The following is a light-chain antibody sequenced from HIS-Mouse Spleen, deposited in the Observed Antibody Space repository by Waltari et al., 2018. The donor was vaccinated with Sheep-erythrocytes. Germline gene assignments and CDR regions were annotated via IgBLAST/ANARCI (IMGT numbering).Light chain of an antibody. CDR2: DVS. J-gene: IGLJ2*01. CDR1: SSDVGGYNY. CDR3: SSTLVV. V-gene: IGLV2-14*03. Sequence: QSALTQPASVSGSPGQSITISCTGTSSDVGGYNYVSWYQQHPGKAPKLMIYDVSKRHVVVSNRFSGSKSGNTAYLTISGLQAEDEADYTSSSTLVVFGGGTKLTVL.